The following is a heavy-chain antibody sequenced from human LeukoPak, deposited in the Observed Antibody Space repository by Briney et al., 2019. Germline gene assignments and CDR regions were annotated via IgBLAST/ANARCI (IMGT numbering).Heavy chain of an antibody. D-gene: IGHD5-18*01. Sequence: PSETLSLTCAVYGGSFSGYYWSWIRQPPGKGLEWIGEINHSGSTNYNPSLKSRVTISVDTSKNQFSLKLSSVTAADTAVYYCARVQLWLQGSDYWGQGTLVTVSS. J-gene: IGHJ4*02. CDR2: INHSGST. V-gene: IGHV4-34*01. CDR3: ARVQLWLQGSDY. CDR1: GGSFSGYY.